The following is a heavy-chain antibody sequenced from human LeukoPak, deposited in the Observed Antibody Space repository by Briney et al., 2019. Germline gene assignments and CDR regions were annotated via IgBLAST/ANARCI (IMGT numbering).Heavy chain of an antibody. V-gene: IGHV3-23*01. CDR1: GLSLSRYA. J-gene: IGHJ4*02. Sequence: GGSLRLSCAVSGLSLSRYAMSWVRKAPGKGLEWVSAISDSGGSTYYADSVKGRFTISRDSSKNTLYLQMNSLRAEDTAVYYCAKALLHVDYWGQGTLVTVSS. CDR2: ISDSGGST. CDR3: AKALLHVDY.